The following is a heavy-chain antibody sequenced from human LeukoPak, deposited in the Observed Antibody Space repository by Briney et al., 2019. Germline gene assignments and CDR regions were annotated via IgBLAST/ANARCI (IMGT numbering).Heavy chain of an antibody. J-gene: IGHJ3*02. CDR1: GLTFSSYE. D-gene: IGHD3-22*01. Sequence: GGSLRLSCAASGLTFSSYEMNWVRQAPGKGLGWVSYISSSGSSIYYADSVKGRFTISRDNAKKSLYLQMHSLRAEDTAVYYCARDSHKFDSSGYYPDAFDIWGQGTMVTVSS. V-gene: IGHV3-48*03. CDR2: ISSSGSSI. CDR3: ARDSHKFDSSGYYPDAFDI.